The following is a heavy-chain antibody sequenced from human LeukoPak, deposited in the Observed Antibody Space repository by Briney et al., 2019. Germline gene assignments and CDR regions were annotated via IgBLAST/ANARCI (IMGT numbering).Heavy chain of an antibody. CDR3: WRKGGFHTPFDY. V-gene: IGHV4-59*01. Sequence: SETLSLTCTVSGGSISSYYWSWIRQPPGKGLEWIGYIYYSGSTNYNPSLKSRVTISVDTSKNQFSLKLSSVTAADPAVYYCWRKGGFHTPFDYRGQGTLVTVSS. CDR2: IYYSGST. CDR1: GGSISSYY. J-gene: IGHJ4*02. D-gene: IGHD2-2*02.